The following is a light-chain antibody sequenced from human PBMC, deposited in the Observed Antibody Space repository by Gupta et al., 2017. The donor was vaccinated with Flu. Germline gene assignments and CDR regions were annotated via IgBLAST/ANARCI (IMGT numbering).Light chain of an antibody. CDR2: DAS. J-gene: IGKJ2*01. Sequence: EIVLTQSPATLSLSPGERATLSCRASQSVSTYLAWYQQKPGQPPRLLIYDASNRATGIPPRFSGSGSGTDFTLTISSREPEDFAVYYCQKRSNWPPYTFGQGTRLEIK. CDR1: QSVSTY. CDR3: QKRSNWPPYT. V-gene: IGKV3-11*01.